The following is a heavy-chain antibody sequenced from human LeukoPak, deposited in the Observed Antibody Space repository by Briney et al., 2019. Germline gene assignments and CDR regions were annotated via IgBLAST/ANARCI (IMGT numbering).Heavy chain of an antibody. CDR3: ARGGTGSSRTPIDY. V-gene: IGHV3-30-3*01. Sequence: PGGSLRLSCAASGFTFSSYAMHWVRQAPGKGLEWVPFVSYDGSNKYHADSVKGRFTISRDNSKNTLYLQMNSLSTEDTAVYYCARGGTGSSRTPIDYWGQGTLVTVSS. CDR2: VSYDGSNK. J-gene: IGHJ4*02. D-gene: IGHD2-2*01. CDR1: GFTFSSYA.